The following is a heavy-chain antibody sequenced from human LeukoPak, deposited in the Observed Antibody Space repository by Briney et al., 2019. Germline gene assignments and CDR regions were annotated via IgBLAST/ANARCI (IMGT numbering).Heavy chain of an antibody. D-gene: IGHD5-24*01. V-gene: IGHV3-48*03. Sequence: GGSLRLSCRTSGFTFSSYEMNWVRQAPGKGLEWVSYMSRSGSTIYYADSVKGRFTISRDNAKNSLYLQMNSLRAEDTAVYYCARSARRDGYNFDYYYMDVWGKGTTVTISS. CDR2: MSRSGSTI. J-gene: IGHJ6*03. CDR1: GFTFSSYE. CDR3: ARSARRDGYNFDYYYMDV.